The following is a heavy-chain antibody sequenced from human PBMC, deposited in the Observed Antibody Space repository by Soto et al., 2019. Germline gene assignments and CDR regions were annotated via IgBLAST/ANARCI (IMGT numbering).Heavy chain of an antibody. J-gene: IGHJ3*02. Sequence: VQLVESGGGLVQPGGSLRLSCAASRFTFSGYSMNWVRQAPGKGLEWVAVISYDGSNKYYADSVKGRFTISRDNSKNTLYLQMNSLRAEDTTVYYCARDNDWNSAQGAFDIWGQGTMVTVSS. D-gene: IGHD1-7*01. CDR1: RFTFSGYS. CDR2: ISYDGSNK. CDR3: ARDNDWNSAQGAFDI. V-gene: IGHV3-30*03.